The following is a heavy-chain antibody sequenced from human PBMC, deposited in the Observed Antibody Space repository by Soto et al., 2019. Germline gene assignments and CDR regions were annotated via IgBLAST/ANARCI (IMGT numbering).Heavy chain of an antibody. CDR2: ITTDKGKT. V-gene: IGHV1-18*01. J-gene: IGHJ4*02. Sequence: QVQLVQSGPEVKKPGASVKVSCKTSGYTFTSYGISWVRQAPGQGLEWMGWITTDKGKTTYAQKFQGRVPMTTDTSTTTAYMELRSLRSDDTAVYYCAPRSPAFDYWGQGTLVTVSS. CDR1: GYTFTSYG. CDR3: APRSPAFDY.